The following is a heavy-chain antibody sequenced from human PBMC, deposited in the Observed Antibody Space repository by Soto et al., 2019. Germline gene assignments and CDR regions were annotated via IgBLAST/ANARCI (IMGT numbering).Heavy chain of an antibody. V-gene: IGHV3-23*01. CDR1: GFTFSSYA. J-gene: IGHJ5*02. Sequence: GGSLRLSCAASGFTFSSYAMSWVRQAPGKGLEWVSAISGSGGSTYYADSVKGRFTISRDNSKNTLYLQMNSLRAEDTAVYFCAKARGSSWNNWFDPWGQGTLVTVSS. D-gene: IGHD6-13*01. CDR3: AKARGSSWNNWFDP. CDR2: ISGSGGST.